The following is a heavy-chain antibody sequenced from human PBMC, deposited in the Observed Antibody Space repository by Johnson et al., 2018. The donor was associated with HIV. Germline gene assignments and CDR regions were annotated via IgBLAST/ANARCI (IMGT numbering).Heavy chain of an antibody. Sequence: VQLVESGGGVVQPGGSLRLSCAASGFIFSDYYMTWIRQAPGKGLEWVSYISSSGSTIYYADSVKGRFTISRDNAKNSLYLQMNSLRAEDTALYYCAKDMTPSQLASFDIWGQGTMVTVSS. CDR3: AKDMTPSQLASFDI. V-gene: IGHV3-11*01. CDR1: GFIFSDYY. CDR2: ISSSGSTI. D-gene: IGHD6-13*01. J-gene: IGHJ3*02.